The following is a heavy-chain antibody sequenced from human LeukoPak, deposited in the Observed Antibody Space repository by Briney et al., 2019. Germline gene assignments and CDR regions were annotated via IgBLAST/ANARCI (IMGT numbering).Heavy chain of an antibody. D-gene: IGHD3-22*01. V-gene: IGHV4-30-2*01. CDR1: GGSISSGGYY. CDR3: ARDQVGYYDSSGYYPD. CDR2: IYHSGST. Sequence: SETLSLTCTVSGGSISSGGYYWSWIRQPPGKGLEWIGYIYHSGSTYYNPSLKSRVTISVDRSKNQFSLKLSSVTAADTAVYYCARDQVGYYDSSGYYPDWGQGTLVTVSS. J-gene: IGHJ4*02.